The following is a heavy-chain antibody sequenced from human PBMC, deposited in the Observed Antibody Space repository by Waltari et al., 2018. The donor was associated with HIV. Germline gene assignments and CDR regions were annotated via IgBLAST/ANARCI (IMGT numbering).Heavy chain of an antibody. J-gene: IGHJ4*02. CDR2: ISGDSKQK. D-gene: IGHD2-21*02. CDR1: GFTISLYN. V-gene: IGHV3-21*05. Sequence: EVRLVESGGGPVQPGGSLRLSCAVAGFTISLYNMNWVRQTPGNGLEWVAYISGDSKQKYYADSVKCRFIISKDNGQNFLHLQMDRLSVDDSAKYFCAREVTSSKVMNYWGQGTPVIVSS. CDR3: AREVTSSKVMNY.